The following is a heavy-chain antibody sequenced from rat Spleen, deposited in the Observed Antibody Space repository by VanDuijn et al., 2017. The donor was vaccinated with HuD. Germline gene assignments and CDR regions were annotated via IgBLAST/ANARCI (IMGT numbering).Heavy chain of an antibody. D-gene: IGHD1-6*01. J-gene: IGHJ4*01. CDR3: TRESILRIITTYYVMDA. Sequence: EVQLVESGGGLVQPGRSLKLSCVASGFTFNNYWMTWIRQAPGKGLEWVASITNTGGSTYYPDSVKGRFTISRDNAKSTLYLQMNSLRSEDTATYYCTRESILRIITTYYVMDAWGQGASVTVSS. CDR2: ITNTGGST. CDR1: GFTFNNYW. V-gene: IGHV5-31*01.